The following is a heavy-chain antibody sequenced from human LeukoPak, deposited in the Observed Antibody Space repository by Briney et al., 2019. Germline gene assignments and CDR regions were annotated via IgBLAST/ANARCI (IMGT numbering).Heavy chain of an antibody. CDR3: ARASRLIAVAGRVDYYYYYGMDV. V-gene: IGHV1-2*04. CDR2: INPNSGGT. J-gene: IGHJ6*02. Sequence: ASVKVSCKASGYTFTGYYMHWVRQAPDQGLEGMGWINPNSGGTNYAQKFQGWVTMTRDTSISTAYMELSRLRSDDTAVYYCARASRLIAVAGRVDYYYYYGMDVWGQGTTVTVSS. D-gene: IGHD6-19*01. CDR1: GYTFTGYY.